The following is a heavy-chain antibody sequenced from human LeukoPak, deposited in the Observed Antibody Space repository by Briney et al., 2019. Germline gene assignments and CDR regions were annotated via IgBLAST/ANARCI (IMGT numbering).Heavy chain of an antibody. V-gene: IGHV4-59*01. CDR1: GGSISSYY. CDR3: ARVAYYYDSSGYLGAFDI. Sequence: SETLSLTCTVSGGSISSYYWSWIRQPPGKGLEWIGYIYYSGSTNYNPSLKSRVTISVDTSKNQFSLKLSSATAADTAVYYCARVAYYYDSSGYLGAFDIWGQGTMVTVSS. CDR2: IYYSGST. J-gene: IGHJ3*02. D-gene: IGHD3-22*01.